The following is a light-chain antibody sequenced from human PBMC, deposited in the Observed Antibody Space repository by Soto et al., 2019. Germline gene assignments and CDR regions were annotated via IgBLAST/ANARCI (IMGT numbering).Light chain of an antibody. CDR1: QSISSY. CDR3: QQSYSTPLT. J-gene: IGKJ4*01. CDR2: AAS. Sequence: IHMTQSPSSLSASVGYVVTITCRASQSISSYLNWYQQKPGKAPKLLIYAASSLQSGVPSRFSGSGSGTDFTLTISRLQPEDFATYYCQQSYSTPLTFGGGTKVDNK. V-gene: IGKV1-39*01.